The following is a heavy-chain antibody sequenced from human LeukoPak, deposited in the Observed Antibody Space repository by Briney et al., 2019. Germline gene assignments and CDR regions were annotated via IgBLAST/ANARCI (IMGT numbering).Heavy chain of an antibody. D-gene: IGHD6-13*01. CDR1: GGSFSGYY. CDR2: INHSGST. V-gene: IGHV4-34*01. CDR3: ARAAAGTNNWFDP. Sequence: SETLSLTCAVYGGSFSGYYWSWTRQPPGKGLEWIGEINHSGSTNYNPSLKSRVTISVDTSKNQFSLQLNSVTPEDTAVYYCARAAAGTNNWFDPWGQGTLVTVSS. J-gene: IGHJ5*02.